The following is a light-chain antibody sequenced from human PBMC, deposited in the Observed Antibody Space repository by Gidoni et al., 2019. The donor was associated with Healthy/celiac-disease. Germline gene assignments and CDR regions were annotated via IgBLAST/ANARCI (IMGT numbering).Light chain of an antibody. CDR3: QQYYSYPPIYT. Sequence: AIRMTQSPSSFSASTGDRVTITCRASQGISSYLAWYQQKPGKAPKLLSYAASNLQSGVTSRFSGSGSGTDFTLTISCLQSEDFATYYCQQYYSYPPIYTFGQGTKLEIK. CDR2: AAS. J-gene: IGKJ2*01. V-gene: IGKV1-8*01. CDR1: QGISSY.